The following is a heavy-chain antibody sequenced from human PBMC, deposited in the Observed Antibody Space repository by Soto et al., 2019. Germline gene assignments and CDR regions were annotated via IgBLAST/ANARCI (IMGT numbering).Heavy chain of an antibody. D-gene: IGHD4-17*01. CDR1: GGSISSYY. CDR2: INSSGST. V-gene: IGHV4-4*07. Sequence: SETLSLTCTVSGGSISSYYWSWIRQPAGKGLEWLGRINSSGSTSYNPSLSSRVSMSVDTSRNQFSLKLSAVTAADTAMYYCARGGCSGDYCFDYWGQGTLVTVS. CDR3: ARGGCSGDYCFDY. J-gene: IGHJ4*02.